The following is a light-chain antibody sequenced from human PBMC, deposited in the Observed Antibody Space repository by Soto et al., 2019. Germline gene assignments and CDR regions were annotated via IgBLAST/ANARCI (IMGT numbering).Light chain of an antibody. CDR3: CSYAGNGAWV. Sequence: QSVLTQPASVSGSPGQSITISCSGSSGDVGNYDLVSWYQQIPGKAPQLMIFEVSRRPSRVSDRFSGSKSGNTASLTISGLQAEAEGDFYCCSYAGNGAWVFGGGTKLTVL. J-gene: IGLJ3*02. CDR2: EVS. V-gene: IGLV2-23*02. CDR1: SGDVGNYDL.